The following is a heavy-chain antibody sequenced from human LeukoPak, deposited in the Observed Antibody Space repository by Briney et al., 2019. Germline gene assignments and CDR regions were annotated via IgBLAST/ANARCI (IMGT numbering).Heavy chain of an antibody. Sequence: GGSLRLSCAASGFTFSNYVMQWVRQAPGKGLEWVALIANDGSNKYYADSVKGRFTISRDNAKNSLYLQMNSLRAEDTAVYYCARAGGWGYSSSSGYYFDYWGQGTLVTVSS. CDR3: ARAGGWGYSSSSGYYFDY. D-gene: IGHD6-6*01. V-gene: IGHV3-30*03. J-gene: IGHJ4*02. CDR1: GFTFSNYV. CDR2: IANDGSNK.